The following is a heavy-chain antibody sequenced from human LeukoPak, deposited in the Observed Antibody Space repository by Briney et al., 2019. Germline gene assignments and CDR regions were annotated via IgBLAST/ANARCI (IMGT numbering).Heavy chain of an antibody. CDR3: ARPDEQQLVRDAFDI. CDR1: GFTFSDYY. Sequence: GGSLRLSCAASGFTFSDYYMSWIRQAPRKGLEWVSYISSSSTYTNYADSAKGRFTISRDNAKNSLYLQMNSLRAEDTAVYYCARPDEQQLVRDAFDIWGQGTMVTVSS. CDR2: ISSSSTYT. D-gene: IGHD6-13*01. V-gene: IGHV3-11*06. J-gene: IGHJ3*02.